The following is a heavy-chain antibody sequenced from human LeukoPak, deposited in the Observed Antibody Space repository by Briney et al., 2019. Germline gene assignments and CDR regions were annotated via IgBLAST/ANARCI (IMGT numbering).Heavy chain of an antibody. Sequence: PGGSLRLSCAASGFTFSSYEMNWVRQAPGKGLEWVSYISSSGSTIYYADSVKGRFTISRDNAKNSLYLQMNSLRAEDTAVYYCARDGAVAGTIDYWGQGTLVTVSS. CDR3: ARDGAVAGTIDY. J-gene: IGHJ4*02. CDR2: ISSSGSTI. D-gene: IGHD6-19*01. CDR1: GFTFSSYE. V-gene: IGHV3-48*03.